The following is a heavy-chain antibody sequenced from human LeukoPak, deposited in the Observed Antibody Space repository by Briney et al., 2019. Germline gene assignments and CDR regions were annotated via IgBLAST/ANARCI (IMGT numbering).Heavy chain of an antibody. CDR2: INPSSGGT. CDR1: GYTFTGYY. CDR3: ARDDNYYDSSGYYHDAFDI. D-gene: IGHD3-22*01. Sequence: ASVKVSCKASGYTFTGYYIHWVRQAPGQGLEWMGWINPSSGGTNYAQKFQGRVTMTRDTSISTAYMELSRLRSDDTAVYYCARDDNYYDSSGYYHDAFDIWGQGTMVTVSS. J-gene: IGHJ3*02. V-gene: IGHV1-2*02.